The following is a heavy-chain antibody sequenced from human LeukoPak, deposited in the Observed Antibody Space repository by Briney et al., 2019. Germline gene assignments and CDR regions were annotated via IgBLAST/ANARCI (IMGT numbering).Heavy chain of an antibody. V-gene: IGHV3-23*01. Sequence: GESLRLSCAASGFTFSNFGMNWVRQAPGKGLEWVSAISGSGGSTFSADSVKGRFTISRDNSQNTLYLQMYGLRVEDTAVYFRAKALHFCGGGSCYFDSWGQGTLVSVSS. CDR3: AKALHFCGGGSCYFDS. CDR2: ISGSGGST. CDR1: GFTFSNFG. D-gene: IGHD2-21*01. J-gene: IGHJ4*02.